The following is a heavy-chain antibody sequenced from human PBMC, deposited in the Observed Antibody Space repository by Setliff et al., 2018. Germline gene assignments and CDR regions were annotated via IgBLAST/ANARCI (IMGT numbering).Heavy chain of an antibody. CDR2: IYQNGIT. CDR3: ARMSGFQYVDV. Sequence: SETLSLTCSVSGASISTTYYYWDWIRQSPEKGLEWIGTIYQNGITYYNPSVKSRVTISVDKSKNQFSLSLSSVTAADSAIYYCARMSGFQYVDVWGKGTTVTVSS. V-gene: IGHV4-39*07. D-gene: IGHD3-3*01. J-gene: IGHJ6*03. CDR1: GASISTTYYY.